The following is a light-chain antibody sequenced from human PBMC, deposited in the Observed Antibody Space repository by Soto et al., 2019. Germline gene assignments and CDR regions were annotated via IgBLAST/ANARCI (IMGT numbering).Light chain of an antibody. CDR3: SSYTISTSVV. CDR2: EVS. V-gene: IGLV2-14*01. J-gene: IGLJ2*01. CDR1: SSDIGGYNY. Sequence: QSALTQPASVSGSPGQSITISCTGTSSDIGGYNYVSWYQQHPGKAPKLMIYEVSNRPSGVSNRFSGSKSGNTASLTISGLKAEDEADYYCSSYTISTSVVFGGGTKVTVL.